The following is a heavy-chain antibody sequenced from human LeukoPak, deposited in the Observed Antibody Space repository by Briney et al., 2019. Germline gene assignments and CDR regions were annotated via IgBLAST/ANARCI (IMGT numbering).Heavy chain of an antibody. J-gene: IGHJ4*02. V-gene: IGHV4-38-2*02. Sequence: SDTLSLTCTVSNYSITSGYYWGWIRQPPGKGLEWIGSIYHSGTTYYNPSLKSRVTISVDTSKNQFSLNLSSVTAADTAVYYCARVSRGYDILYWGQGTLVTVSS. CDR3: ARVSRGYDILY. D-gene: IGHD3-9*01. CDR2: IYHSGTT. CDR1: NYSITSGYY.